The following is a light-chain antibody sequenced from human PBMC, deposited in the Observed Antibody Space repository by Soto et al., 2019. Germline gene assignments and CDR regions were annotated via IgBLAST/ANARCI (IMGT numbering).Light chain of an antibody. Sequence: QSVLTQPPSVSAAPGQKVTISCSGSSSNIGSDFVSWYQQLPGTAPQLLIYENNKRPSGIPDRFSGSKSATSATLGITGLQTGDEADYYCAAWDTSLSGVVFGGGTKLTVL. CDR3: AAWDTSLSGVV. CDR1: SSNIGSDF. CDR2: ENN. V-gene: IGLV1-51*02. J-gene: IGLJ3*02.